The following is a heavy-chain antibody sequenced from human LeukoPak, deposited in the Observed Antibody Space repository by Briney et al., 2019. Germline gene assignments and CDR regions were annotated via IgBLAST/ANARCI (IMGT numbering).Heavy chain of an antibody. Sequence: PGGSLRLSCAASGFTFSDHWMHWVRQAPGKGLEWVAIISHDGSEKSYVDSVKGRFTISRDNAKNSLYLQMNSLRAEDTAVYYCARDHWRRLDYWGQGTLVTVSS. CDR2: ISHDGSEK. V-gene: IGHV3-7*03. CDR1: GFTFSDHW. J-gene: IGHJ4*02. CDR3: ARDHWRRLDY. D-gene: IGHD3-3*01.